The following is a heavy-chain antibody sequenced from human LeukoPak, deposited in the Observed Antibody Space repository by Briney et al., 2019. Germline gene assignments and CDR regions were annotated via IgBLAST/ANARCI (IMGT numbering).Heavy chain of an antibody. CDR1: GFTVSSNY. D-gene: IGHD1-26*01. CDR3: AKTIVGVTNWFDP. V-gene: IGHV3-53*01. J-gene: IGHJ5*02. CDR2: IYSGGNT. Sequence: GGSLRLSCAASGFTVSSNYISWVRQAPGKGLEWASIIYSGGNTYYADSAKGRFTISSDNSKNTLYLQMNSLRAEDTAVYYCAKTIVGVTNWFDPWGQGTLVTVSS.